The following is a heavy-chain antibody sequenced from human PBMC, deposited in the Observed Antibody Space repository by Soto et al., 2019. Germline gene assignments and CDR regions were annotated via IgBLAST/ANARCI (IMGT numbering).Heavy chain of an antibody. CDR2: ISPYNGRT. Sequence: APVKVSCKASGYRFSNYGIAWVRQSPGQGPEWMGWISPYNGRTNDAQNVKGRVVMTTDISTNTVYLELRSLSSDDTAIYYCGRSRTDSYAMDVSSQATTVIVSS. CDR3: GRSRTDSYAMDV. J-gene: IGHJ6*02. CDR1: GYRFSNYG. D-gene: IGHD2-8*02. V-gene: IGHV1-18*01.